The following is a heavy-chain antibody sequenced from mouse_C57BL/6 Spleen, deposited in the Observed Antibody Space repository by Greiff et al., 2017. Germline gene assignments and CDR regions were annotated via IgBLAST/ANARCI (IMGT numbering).Heavy chain of an antibody. D-gene: IGHD2-4*01. Sequence: QVQLKQPGAELVKPGASVKLSCKASGYTFTSYWMHWVKQRPGRGLEWIGRIDPNSGGTKYNEKFKCKATLTVDKPSITAYMQLSSLTSEDSAVYYCAREGIYYEYGDAYWGQGTLVTVSA. CDR2: IDPNSGGT. CDR3: AREGIYYEYGDAY. J-gene: IGHJ3*01. V-gene: IGHV1-72*01. CDR1: GYTFTSYW.